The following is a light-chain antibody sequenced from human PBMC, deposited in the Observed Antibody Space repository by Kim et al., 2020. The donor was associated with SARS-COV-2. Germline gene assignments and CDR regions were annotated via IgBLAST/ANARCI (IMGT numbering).Light chain of an antibody. J-gene: IGKJ2*01. Sequence: EIVLTQSPGTLSLSPGERATLSCRASQSINYNYFAWYQQKPGQAPRLVMYGASTRATGIPDRFSGSGSGTDFTLTISRLEPEDFAVYYCQHCGNSSPNTVGQGTKLEI. V-gene: IGKV3-20*01. CDR2: GAS. CDR1: QSINYNY. CDR3: QHCGNSSPNT.